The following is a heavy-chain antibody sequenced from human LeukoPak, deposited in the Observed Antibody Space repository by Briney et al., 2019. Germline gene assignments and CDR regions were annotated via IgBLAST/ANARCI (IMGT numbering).Heavy chain of an antibody. CDR3: AKVAVAGNFDY. D-gene: IGHD6-19*01. V-gene: IGHV3-30*04. J-gene: IGHJ4*02. CDR2: ISYDGNNK. Sequence: PGGSLRLSCAASGFIFNTYPMHWVRQAPGKGLEWVAVISYDGNNKYYADSVKGRFTISRDNSKNTLYLQMNSLRAEDTAVYYCAKVAVAGNFDYWGQGTLVTVSS. CDR1: GFIFNTYP.